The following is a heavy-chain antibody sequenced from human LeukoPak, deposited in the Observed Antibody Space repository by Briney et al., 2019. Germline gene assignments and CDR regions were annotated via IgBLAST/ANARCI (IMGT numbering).Heavy chain of an antibody. J-gene: IGHJ5*02. D-gene: IGHD3-10*01. V-gene: IGHV4-34*01. Sequence: SETLSLTCAVYGGSFSGYYWSWIRQPPGKGLEWIGEINHSGSTNYNPSLKSRVTISVDTSKNQFSLKLSSVTAADTAVYYCARGWELWFGPGGNWFDPWGQGTLVTVSS. CDR2: INHSGST. CDR1: GGSFSGYY. CDR3: ARGWELWFGPGGNWFDP.